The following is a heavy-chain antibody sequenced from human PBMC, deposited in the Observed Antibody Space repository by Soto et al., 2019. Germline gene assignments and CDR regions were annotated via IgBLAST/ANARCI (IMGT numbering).Heavy chain of an antibody. CDR2: IWYDGSNK. J-gene: IGHJ6*02. CDR3: ARDSPWSSSWYQSYYGMDV. CDR1: GFTFSSYG. Sequence: PGGSLRLSCAASGFTFSSYGMHWVRQAPGKGLEWVAVIWYDGSNKYYADSVKGRFTISRDNSKNTLYLQMNSLRAEDTAVYYCARDSPWSSSWYQSYYGMDVWGQGTTVTVSS. D-gene: IGHD6-13*01. V-gene: IGHV3-33*01.